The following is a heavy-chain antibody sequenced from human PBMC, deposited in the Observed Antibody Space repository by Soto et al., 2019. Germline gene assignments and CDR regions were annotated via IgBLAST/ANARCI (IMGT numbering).Heavy chain of an antibody. CDR3: ARGKDYGMDV. CDR1: GGSFSGYY. J-gene: IGHJ6*02. Sequence: SETLSLTCAVYGGSFSGYYWSWIRQPPGKGLEWIGEINHSGSTNYNPSLRSRVTISVDTSKNQFSLKLSSVTAADTAVYYCARGKDYGMDVWGQGTTVTVSS. CDR2: INHSGST. V-gene: IGHV4-34*01.